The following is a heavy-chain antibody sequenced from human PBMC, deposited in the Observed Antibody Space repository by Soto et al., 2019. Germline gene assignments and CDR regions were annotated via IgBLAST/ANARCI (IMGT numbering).Heavy chain of an antibody. V-gene: IGHV3-23*01. J-gene: IGHJ4*02. CDR1: GFPFSSYS. D-gene: IGHD2-2*01. CDR3: AKLRVVVVPAAPDY. CDR2: ISGSGGST. Sequence: GGSLRLSCAASGFPFSSYSMSLVRQAPGKGLEWVSVISGSGGSTYYADSVKGRFTISRDNSKNTLYLQMNSLRAEETAVYYCAKLRVVVVPAAPDYWGQGT.